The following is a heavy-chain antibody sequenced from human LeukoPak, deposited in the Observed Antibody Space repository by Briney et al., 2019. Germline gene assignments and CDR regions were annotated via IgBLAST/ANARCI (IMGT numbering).Heavy chain of an antibody. CDR3: ARDTPGIAASVNGG. CDR2: IYSDGST. V-gene: IGHV3-53*01. J-gene: IGHJ4*02. D-gene: IGHD6-13*01. Sequence: GSLRLSCTASGFTVGNNYMNWLRQAPGKGLEWVSLIYSDGSTHYADSVEGRFTISRDNSKNTLYLQMYSLRAEDTAVYYCARDTPGIAASVNGGWGQGTLVTVSS. CDR1: GFTVGNNY.